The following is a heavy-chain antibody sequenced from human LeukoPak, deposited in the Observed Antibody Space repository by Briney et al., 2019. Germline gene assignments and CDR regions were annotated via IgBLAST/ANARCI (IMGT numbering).Heavy chain of an antibody. CDR1: GFIFSDYY. V-gene: IGHV3-11*05. CDR2: ISSSSSYT. J-gene: IGHJ4*02. Sequence: GGSLGLSCAASGFIFSDYYMSWIRQAPGKGLEWVSYISSSSSYTNYADSVKGRFTISRDNAKNSLYLQMNSLRAEDTAVYYCAREVRKPHPDYYDSSGGFDCWGQGTLVTVSS. CDR3: AREVRKPHPDYYDSSGGFDC. D-gene: IGHD3-22*01.